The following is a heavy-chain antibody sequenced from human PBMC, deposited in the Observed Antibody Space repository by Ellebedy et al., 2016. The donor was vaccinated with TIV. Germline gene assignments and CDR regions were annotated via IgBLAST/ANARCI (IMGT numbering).Heavy chain of an antibody. CDR3: AREVWASPY. CDR2: IKEDGSET. J-gene: IGHJ4*01. Sequence: GESLKISXAASGFTFSTFWMSWVRQATGKGLEWVAKIKEDGSETYHVDSVKGRFTISRDNAKNSVYLQMNSLRAEDTAVYYCAREVWASPYWGHGTLVTVSS. D-gene: IGHD3-16*01. CDR1: GFTFSTFW. V-gene: IGHV3-7*03.